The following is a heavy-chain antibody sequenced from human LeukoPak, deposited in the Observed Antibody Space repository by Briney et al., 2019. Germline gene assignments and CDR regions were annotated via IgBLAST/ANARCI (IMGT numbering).Heavy chain of an antibody. CDR1: GFTFSDYY. D-gene: IGHD2-15*01. CDR3: ARDGPYCSGGSCYSAYFDY. J-gene: IGHJ4*02. Sequence: GGSLRLSCAASGFTFSDYYMSWIRQAPGKGLVWVSYISSSSSTIYYADSVKGRFTISRDNAKNSLYLQMNSLRAEDTAVYYCARDGPYCSGGSCYSAYFDYWGQGTLVTVSS. V-gene: IGHV3-11*04. CDR2: ISSSSSTI.